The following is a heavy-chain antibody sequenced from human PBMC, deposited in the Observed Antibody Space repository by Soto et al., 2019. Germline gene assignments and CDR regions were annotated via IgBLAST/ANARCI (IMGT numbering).Heavy chain of an antibody. J-gene: IGHJ4*02. Sequence: SETLSITCTVSVGSISIYDLSWIRQPPVKGLEWIGYIYYSGSTNYNPSLKSRVTISVDTSKNQFSLKLSSVTAADTAVYYCARGEYDFWSGYYGGYFDYWGQGTLVTVSS. CDR1: VGSISIYD. CDR3: ARGEYDFWSGYYGGYFDY. CDR2: IYYSGST. V-gene: IGHV4-59*01. D-gene: IGHD3-3*01.